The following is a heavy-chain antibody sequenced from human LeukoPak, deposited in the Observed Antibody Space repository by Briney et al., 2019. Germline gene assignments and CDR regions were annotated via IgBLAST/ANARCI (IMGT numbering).Heavy chain of an antibody. CDR3: AREGRFLEWFEADYYYYYMDV. D-gene: IGHD3-3*01. CDR2: IYTSGST. J-gene: IGHJ6*03. V-gene: IGHV4-4*07. Sequence: PSETLSLTCTVFGGSISSYYWSWIRQPAGKGLEWIGRIYTSGSTNYNPSLKSRVTMSVDTSKNQFSLKLSSVTAADTAVYYCAREGRFLEWFEADYYYYYMDVWGKGTTVTVPS. CDR1: GGSISSYY.